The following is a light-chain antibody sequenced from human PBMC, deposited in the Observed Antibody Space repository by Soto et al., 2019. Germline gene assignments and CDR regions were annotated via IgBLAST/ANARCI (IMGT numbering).Light chain of an antibody. V-gene: IGKV2-28*01. J-gene: IGKJ5*01. CDR1: QSLLYNNTYNY. Sequence: EIVMTQSPLTLPVTPGEPASISCRSSQSLLYNNTYNYLDWYVQKPGQSPQLLIYFGSNRAPGVPDRFSGSGSGTDFTLTINSLQPGDFATYYCQQGYSSAITFGQGTRLEI. CDR3: QQGYSSAIT. CDR2: FGS.